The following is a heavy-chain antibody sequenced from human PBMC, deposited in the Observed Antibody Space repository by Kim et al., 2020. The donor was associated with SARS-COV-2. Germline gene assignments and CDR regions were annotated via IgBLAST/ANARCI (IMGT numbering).Heavy chain of an antibody. V-gene: IGHV4-59*08. J-gene: IGHJ6*03. CDR3: ARRNSESWGFYSMDA. CDR2: ILHSGSA. D-gene: IGHD1-26*01. CDR1: GAFINRYY. Sequence: SETLSLTCTVSGAFINRYYWSWIRQPPGKGLEWIGYILHSGSAIYNPSLKSRVTISVDTSKNQFSLRLTSVTAADTAVYYCARRNSESWGFYSMDAWGKGTPVTVSS.